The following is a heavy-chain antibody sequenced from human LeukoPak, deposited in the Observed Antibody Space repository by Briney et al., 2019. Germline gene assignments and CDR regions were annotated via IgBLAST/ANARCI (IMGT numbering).Heavy chain of an antibody. CDR3: TREEWFLDY. D-gene: IGHD3-3*01. CDR1: GFIFNKYS. Sequence: GGSLRLSCAASGFIFNKYSINWVRQAPGKGLEWVGFIRSKAYGGTTEYAASVKGRFTISRDDSKSIAYLQMNSLKTEDTAVYYCTREEWFLDYWGQGTLVTVSS. J-gene: IGHJ4*02. CDR2: IRSKAYGGTT. V-gene: IGHV3-49*04.